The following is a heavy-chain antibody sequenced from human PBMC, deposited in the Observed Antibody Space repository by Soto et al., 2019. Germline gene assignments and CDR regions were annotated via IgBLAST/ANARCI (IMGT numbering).Heavy chain of an antibody. J-gene: IGHJ4*01. V-gene: IGHV3-11*01. CDR2: ISSSGAVT. CDR3: ASGWEQLDYFDF. Sequence: QVQLVQSGGGLVSPGGSLRLSCTASGFVFTDYYISWVRQAPGRGLEWIAFISSSGAVTYYADSVKGRFTVTRDNANNTVQLQMNSLGDEDAAVYYCASGWEQLDYFDFWAQGTLVTVSS. CDR1: GFVFTDYY. D-gene: IGHD1-1*01.